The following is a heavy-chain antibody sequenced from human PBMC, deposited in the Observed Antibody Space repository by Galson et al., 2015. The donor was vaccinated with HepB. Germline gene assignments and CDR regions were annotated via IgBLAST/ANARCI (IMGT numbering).Heavy chain of an antibody. D-gene: IGHD1-26*01. CDR2: IIPIFGIA. V-gene: IGHV1-69*10. J-gene: IGHJ6*02. CDR1: GGTFSSYA. Sequence: SVKVSCKASGGTFSSYAISWVRQAPGQGLEWMGGIIPIFGIANYAQKFQGRVTITADKSTSTAYMELSSLRSEDTAVYYCARGEQGLELGWELSYYGMDVWGQGTTVTVSS. CDR3: ARGEQGLELGWELSYYGMDV.